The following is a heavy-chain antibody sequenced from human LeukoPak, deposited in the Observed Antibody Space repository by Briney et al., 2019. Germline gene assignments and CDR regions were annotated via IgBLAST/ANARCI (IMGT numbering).Heavy chain of an antibody. D-gene: IGHD2-21*01. CDR3: ARDREHIVVVIASDAFDV. J-gene: IGHJ3*01. Sequence: GGSLRLSCAASGFTFSSYAMHWVRQAPGKGLEWVAVISYDGSNKYYADSVKGRFTISRDNSKNTLYLQMNSLRAEDTAVYYCARDREHIVVVIASDAFDVWGQGTMVTVSS. CDR1: GFTFSSYA. V-gene: IGHV3-30-3*01. CDR2: ISYDGSNK.